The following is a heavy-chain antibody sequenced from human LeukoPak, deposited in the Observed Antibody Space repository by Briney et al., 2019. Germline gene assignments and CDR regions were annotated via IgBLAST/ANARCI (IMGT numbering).Heavy chain of an antibody. CDR2: IQQDGSEK. J-gene: IGHJ4*02. CDR3: VRLRYTYGKNFDC. Sequence: GGSLRLSCAASGFTFKGYWMSWVRQAPGKGLEWVANIQQDGSEKKYVDPVKGRFTISRDNAKNSLYLQMDSLRAEDTAVYYCVRLRYTYGKNFDCWGQGTLVTVSS. CDR1: GFTFKGYW. D-gene: IGHD5-18*01. V-gene: IGHV3-7*01.